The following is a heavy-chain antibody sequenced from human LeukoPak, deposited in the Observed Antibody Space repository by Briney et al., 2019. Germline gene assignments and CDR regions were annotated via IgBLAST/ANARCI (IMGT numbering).Heavy chain of an antibody. Sequence: SVKVSCKASGFTFTSSAMQWVRQARGQRLEWIGWIVVGSGNTNYAQKFQERVTITRDMSTSTAYMKLSSLRSEDTAVYYYAAPPPGLFGELRLDYWGQGTLVTVSS. CDR1: GFTFTSSA. CDR2: IVVGSGNT. D-gene: IGHD3-10*02. CDR3: AAPPPGLFGELRLDY. V-gene: IGHV1-58*02. J-gene: IGHJ4*02.